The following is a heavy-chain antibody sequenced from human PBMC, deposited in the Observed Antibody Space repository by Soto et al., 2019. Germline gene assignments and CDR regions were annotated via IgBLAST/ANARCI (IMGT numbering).Heavy chain of an antibody. CDR3: TRDDEYYDFWSGYYLDPPVALDY. Sequence: GGSLRLSCAASGFTFSNYAMLWVRQAPGKGLEWVGFIRSKAYGGTTEYAASVKGRFTISRDDSKSIAYLQMNSLKTEDPAVYYCTRDDEYYDFWSGYYLDPPVALDYWGQGTLVTVSS. J-gene: IGHJ4*02. V-gene: IGHV3-49*04. CDR2: IRSKAYGGTT. CDR1: GFTFSNYA. D-gene: IGHD3-3*01.